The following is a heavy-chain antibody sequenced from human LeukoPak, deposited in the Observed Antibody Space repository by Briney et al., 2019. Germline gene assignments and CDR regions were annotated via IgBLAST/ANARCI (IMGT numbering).Heavy chain of an antibody. CDR3: ARSFIAADYFDY. J-gene: IGHJ4*02. Sequence: PGGSLRLSCVASGFTFSSYWMSWVRQAPGKGLEWVANIKLDGSEKYYVDSVKGRFTISRDNAKNSLYLQMNSLRAEDTAVYYCARSFIAADYFDYWGQGTLVTVSS. CDR1: GFTFSSYW. CDR2: IKLDGSEK. D-gene: IGHD6-13*01. V-gene: IGHV3-7*01.